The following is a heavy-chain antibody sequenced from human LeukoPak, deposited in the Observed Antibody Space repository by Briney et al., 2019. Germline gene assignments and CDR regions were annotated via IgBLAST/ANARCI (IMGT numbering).Heavy chain of an antibody. J-gene: IGHJ4*02. D-gene: IGHD3-10*01. Sequence: SETLSLTCTVSTHSVSTDYYWGWIRQPPGKGLEWIGNIYHDGSTYYTPSLKSRVTISVDTSKNQFSLKLTSVTAADTAVYYCAREGLITIVRGLNFGYWGQGTLVSVSS. CDR3: AREGLITIVRGLNFGY. V-gene: IGHV4-38-2*02. CDR1: THSVSTDYY. CDR2: IYHDGST.